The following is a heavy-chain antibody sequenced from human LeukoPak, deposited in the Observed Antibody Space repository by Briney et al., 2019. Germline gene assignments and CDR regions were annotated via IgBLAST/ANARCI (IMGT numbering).Heavy chain of an antibody. Sequence: SQTLSLTCAISGDSVSSNSAAWNWKRQSPSRGLEWLGRTYYRSKWYNDYAVSVKSRVTINPDTSKNQFSLQLNSVTPEDTAVYYCVRTRGYLDLWGRGTLVTVSS. D-gene: IGHD2-2*01. CDR3: VRTRGYLDL. V-gene: IGHV6-1*01. CDR2: TYYRSKWYN. J-gene: IGHJ2*01. CDR1: GDSVSSNSAA.